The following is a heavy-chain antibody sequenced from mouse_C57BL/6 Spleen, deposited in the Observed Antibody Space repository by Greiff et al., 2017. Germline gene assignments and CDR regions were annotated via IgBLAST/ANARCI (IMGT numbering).Heavy chain of an antibody. Sequence: QVQLQQPGAELVRPGSSVQLSCKASGYTFPSYWLHWVKQRPIQGLEWIGNIDPSDSETHYNQKFKDKATLTVDKSSSTAYMQLSSLTSEDSAVYYCARGGLRYFDYWGQGTTLTVSS. V-gene: IGHV1-52*01. J-gene: IGHJ2*01. CDR2: IDPSDSET. D-gene: IGHD3-3*01. CDR1: GYTFPSYW. CDR3: ARGGLRYFDY.